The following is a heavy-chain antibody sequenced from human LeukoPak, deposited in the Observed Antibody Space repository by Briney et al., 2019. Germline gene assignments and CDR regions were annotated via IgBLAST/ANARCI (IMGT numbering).Heavy chain of an antibody. CDR2: INPNSGVT. D-gene: IGHD3-22*01. CDR1: VYTFSDYY. V-gene: IGHV1-2*07. CDR3: ARQAGSGYDLY. Sequence: VASVKVSCKASVYTFSDYYMHWVRQAPGQGLEWMGWINPNSGVTKYAHKFQGRVTLSRDTSISTAYMELRRLRSDDTAVYYCARQAGSGYDLYWGQGTLVTVSS. J-gene: IGHJ4*01.